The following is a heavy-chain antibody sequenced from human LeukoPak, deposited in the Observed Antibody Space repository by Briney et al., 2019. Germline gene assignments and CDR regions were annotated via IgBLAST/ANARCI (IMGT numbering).Heavy chain of an antibody. Sequence: GGSLRLSCAASGFTFSSYEMNWVRQAPGKGLEWVSYISSSGSTIYYADSVKGRFTISRDNAKNSLYLQMNSLRVEDTAVYYCARDRIVATINDAFDIWGQGTMVTVSS. CDR1: GFTFSSYE. D-gene: IGHD5-12*01. CDR3: ARDRIVATINDAFDI. V-gene: IGHV3-48*03. J-gene: IGHJ3*02. CDR2: ISSSGSTI.